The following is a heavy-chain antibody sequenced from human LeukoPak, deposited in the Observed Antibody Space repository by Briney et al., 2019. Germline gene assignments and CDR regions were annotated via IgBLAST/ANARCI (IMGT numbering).Heavy chain of an antibody. Sequence: PETLSLTCTVYGGSISSSSSYWGWLRQPPGRGLEWIRHVSYSGGTSYNPSLKSRVTISIDTSKNHFSLKLTSVTAADTAVYYCARRNFHPFGRPPDYWGQGTLVTVSS. CDR3: ARRNFHPFGRPPDY. D-gene: IGHD3-10*01. J-gene: IGHJ4*02. CDR2: VSYSGGT. CDR1: GGSISSSSSY. V-gene: IGHV4-39*02.